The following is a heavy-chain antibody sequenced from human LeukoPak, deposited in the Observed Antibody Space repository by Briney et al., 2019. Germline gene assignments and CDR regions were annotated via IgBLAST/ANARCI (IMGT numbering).Heavy chain of an antibody. CDR3: AILPADRGGYFDY. CDR1: AFTFSSYS. J-gene: IGHJ4*02. V-gene: IGHV3-21*01. Sequence: GGSLRLSCAASAFTFSSYSMNWVRQAPGKGLEWVSSVSSSSYIYYADSVKGRFTISRDTAKNSLYLQMNSLRAEDTAVYYCAILPADRGGYFDYWGQGTLVTVSS. D-gene: IGHD2-2*01. CDR2: VSSSSYI.